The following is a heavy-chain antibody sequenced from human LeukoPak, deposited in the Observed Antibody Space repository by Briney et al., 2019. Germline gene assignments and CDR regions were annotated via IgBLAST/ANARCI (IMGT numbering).Heavy chain of an antibody. Sequence: SETLSLTCTVSGHSISSGYYWGWIRQPPGKGLEWIGSIYHSGSTYYNPSLKSRVTISVDTSKNQFSLKLSSVTAADTAVYYCASSLWSGYYAKFDPWGQGTLVTVSS. CDR1: GHSISSGYY. J-gene: IGHJ5*02. V-gene: IGHV4-38-2*02. D-gene: IGHD3-3*01. CDR2: IYHSGST. CDR3: ASSLWSGYYAKFDP.